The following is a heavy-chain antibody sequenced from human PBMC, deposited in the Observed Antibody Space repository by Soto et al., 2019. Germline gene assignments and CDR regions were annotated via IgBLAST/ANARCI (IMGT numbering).Heavy chain of an antibody. V-gene: IGHV1-2*02. J-gene: IGHJ4*02. D-gene: IGHD1-20*01. Sequence: QVQLVQSGAEVKKPGASVKVSCKASGYTFTDCYIHWVRQAPGQGLEWMGWINADSGDTNYAQRFQGRVTLTRDTSINAAYMELSRLRSDDTAVYFCARVGRANWNSDYWGQGTLGTVSS. CDR1: GYTFTDCY. CDR2: INADSGDT. CDR3: ARVGRANWNSDY.